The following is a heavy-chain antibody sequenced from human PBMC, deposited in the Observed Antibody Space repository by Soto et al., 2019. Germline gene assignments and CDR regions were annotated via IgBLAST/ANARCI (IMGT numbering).Heavy chain of an antibody. CDR1: GYSFSTFW. Sequence: EVQLVQSGAEVKKPGESLKISCRASGYSFSTFWIAWVRQMPGKGLEWMGLIYPDDSDTKHNPSFQGQVTMSVDRYRKIAYLQWSSLKASDTAMYYFARVRSNGGEGYGDYWGQGTLVAVAS. V-gene: IGHV5-51*01. CDR2: IYPDDSDT. J-gene: IGHJ4*02. CDR3: ARVRSNGGEGYGDY. D-gene: IGHD2-8*01.